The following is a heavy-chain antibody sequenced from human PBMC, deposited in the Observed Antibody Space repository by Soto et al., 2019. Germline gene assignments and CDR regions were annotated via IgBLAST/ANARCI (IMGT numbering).Heavy chain of an antibody. V-gene: IGHV4-59*08. CDR3: AISTVTTPEAFDI. CDR1: GGSISSYY. D-gene: IGHD4-4*01. CDR2: IYYSGST. Sequence: QVQLQESGPGLVKPSETLSLTCTVSGGSISSYYWSWIRQPPGKGLEWIGYIYYSGSTNYNPSLKNRVTLSVDTSKNQFSLKLSSVTAADTAVYYCAISTVTTPEAFDIWGQGTIVTVSS. J-gene: IGHJ3*02.